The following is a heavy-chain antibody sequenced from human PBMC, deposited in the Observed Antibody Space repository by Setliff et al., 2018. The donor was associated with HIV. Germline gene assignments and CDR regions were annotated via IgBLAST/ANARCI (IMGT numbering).Heavy chain of an antibody. D-gene: IGHD3-22*01. CDR2: IYYSGST. Sequence: LSLTCTVSGGSISNYYWSWIRQPPGKGLEWIGYIYYSGSTTYNPSLESRVTISIDTSKNQFSLKLSSVTAADTAVYYCARQHYYDSSGRNLMDVWGKGTTVTVSS. CDR3: ARQHYYDSSGRNLMDV. J-gene: IGHJ6*03. V-gene: IGHV4-59*08. CDR1: GGSISNYY.